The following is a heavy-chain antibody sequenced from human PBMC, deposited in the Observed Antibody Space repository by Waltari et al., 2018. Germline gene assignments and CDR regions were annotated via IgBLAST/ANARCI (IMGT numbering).Heavy chain of an antibody. D-gene: IGHD3-10*01. CDR2: TKDKPSNYAT. V-gene: IGHV3-72*01. Sequence: EVQLVESGGGLVQPGGSLRLSCAVSGFTLSDHFMDWVRQAPGSGWEWVGRTKDKPSNYATEYAASVKGRFTISRDHSKNALYLQMNSLKTEDTAVYYCASWQYHSVTYWGQGTLVTVSS. CDR1: GFTLSDHF. J-gene: IGHJ4*02. CDR3: ASWQYHSVTY.